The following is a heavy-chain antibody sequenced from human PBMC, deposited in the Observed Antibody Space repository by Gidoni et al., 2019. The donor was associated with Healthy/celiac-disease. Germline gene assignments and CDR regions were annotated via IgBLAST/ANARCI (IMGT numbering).Heavy chain of an antibody. D-gene: IGHD5-12*01. J-gene: IGHJ3*02. CDR3: AREKDGYNDLDAFDI. V-gene: IGHV3-21*01. CDR2: ISSSSSYI. CDR1: GFPFGGYS. Sequence: EVQLVESGGGLFKPGGSLRLSCDASGFPFGGYSMNWVRQAPGKGLEWVSSISSSSSYIYYADSVKGRFTISRDNAKNSLYLQMNSLRAEDTAVYYCAREKDGYNDLDAFDIWGQGTMVTVSS.